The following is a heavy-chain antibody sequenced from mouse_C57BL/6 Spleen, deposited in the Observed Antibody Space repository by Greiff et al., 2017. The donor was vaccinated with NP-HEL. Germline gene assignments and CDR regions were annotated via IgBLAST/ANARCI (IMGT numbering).Heavy chain of an antibody. CDR1: GYAFSSYW. CDR2: INPSNGGT. Sequence: VQLQQSGAELVKPGASVKISCKASGYAFSSYWMNWVKQRPGKGLEWIGNINPSNGGTNYNEKFKSKATLTVDKSSSTAYMQLSSLTSEDSAVYYCARERLYYDYDLDYWGQGTTLTVSS. D-gene: IGHD2-4*01. J-gene: IGHJ2*01. CDR3: ARERLYYDYDLDY. V-gene: IGHV1-53*01.